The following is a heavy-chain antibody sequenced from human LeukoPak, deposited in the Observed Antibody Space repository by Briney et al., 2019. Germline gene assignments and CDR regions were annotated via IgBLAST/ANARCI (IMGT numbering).Heavy chain of an antibody. V-gene: IGHV3-33*01. CDR1: GFTFSDYG. Sequence: GGSLRLSCAASGFTFSDYGIHWVRQAPGKGLEWVAVIWSDGSNKYYADSVKGRFTISRDNSKKTLYLQMNSLRVEDTAVYYCVRASGSFDYWGQGALVTVSS. J-gene: IGHJ4*02. CDR3: VRASGSFDY. CDR2: IWSDGSNK. D-gene: IGHD3-10*01.